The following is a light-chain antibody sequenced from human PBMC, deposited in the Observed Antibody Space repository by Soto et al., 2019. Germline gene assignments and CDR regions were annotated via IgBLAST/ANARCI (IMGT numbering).Light chain of an antibody. Sequence: QSALTQPRSVPGSPGQSVTISCTGTSSDVGGYNYVSWYQQHPGKAPKLMIYDVSKRPSGVPDRFSGSKSGNTASLTISGLQAEDKADYYCCSYAGSYTFGVFGTGTKVTVL. CDR2: DVS. J-gene: IGLJ1*01. CDR1: SSDVGGYNY. V-gene: IGLV2-11*01. CDR3: CSYAGSYTFGV.